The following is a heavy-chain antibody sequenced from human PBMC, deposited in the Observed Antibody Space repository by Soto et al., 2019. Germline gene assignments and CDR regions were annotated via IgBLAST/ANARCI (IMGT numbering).Heavy chain of an antibody. CDR2: IYHSGST. D-gene: IGHD3-3*01. CDR1: GGSISSSNW. Sequence: SETLSLTCAVSGGSISSSNWWSWVRQPPGKGLEWIGEIYHSGSTNYNPSLKSRVTISVDKSKNQFSLKLSSVTAADTAVYYCASNYDFFGYYYYGMDVWGQGTTVTVSS. V-gene: IGHV4-4*02. J-gene: IGHJ6*02. CDR3: ASNYDFFGYYYYGMDV.